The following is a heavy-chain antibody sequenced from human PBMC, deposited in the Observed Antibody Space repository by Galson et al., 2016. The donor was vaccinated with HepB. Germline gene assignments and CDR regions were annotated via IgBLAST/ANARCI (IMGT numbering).Heavy chain of an antibody. CDR1: GYTFSAYG. Sequence: VKVSCKASGYTFSAYGINWVRQAPGQGPEWMGWISVANGNDVYAQSLQGRVTMTTDTSTNTAYMELRSLTSDDTAVYFCARGAFCTISDCSVQHSYYNKGMGVGGQGTLVTVSA. V-gene: IGHV1-18*01. D-gene: IGHD2-21*02. CDR3: ARGAFCTISDCSVQHSYYNKGMGV. J-gene: IGHJ4*02. CDR2: ISVANGND.